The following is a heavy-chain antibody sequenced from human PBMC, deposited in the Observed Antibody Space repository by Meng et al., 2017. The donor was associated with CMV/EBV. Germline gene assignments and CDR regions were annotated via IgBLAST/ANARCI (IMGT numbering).Heavy chain of an antibody. J-gene: IGHJ6*02. CDR1: GGSVSSGSYY. Sequence: SETLSLTCTVSGGSVSSGSYYWSWIRQPPGKGLEWIGYIYYSGSTNYNPSLKSRVTISVDTSKNQFSLKLSSVTAADTAVYYCVRDYNLGPYYYGMDVWGQGTTVTVSS. V-gene: IGHV4-61*01. D-gene: IGHD3-10*01. CDR2: IYYSGST. CDR3: VRDYNLGPYYYGMDV.